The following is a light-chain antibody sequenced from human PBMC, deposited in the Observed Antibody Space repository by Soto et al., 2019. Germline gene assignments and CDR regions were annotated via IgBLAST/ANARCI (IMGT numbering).Light chain of an antibody. V-gene: IGKV1-5*03. CDR2: KAS. J-gene: IGKJ1*01. Sequence: DIQMTQSPSTLSSSVGDRVTITCRASQSVDTCFAWYQQKPAKAPHLLIYKASSWETGVPSRFSGSGSVTEFTLTISSLQPDDFATYYCQQFYRYPWTFGQGTKVEIK. CDR1: QSVDTC. CDR3: QQFYRYPWT.